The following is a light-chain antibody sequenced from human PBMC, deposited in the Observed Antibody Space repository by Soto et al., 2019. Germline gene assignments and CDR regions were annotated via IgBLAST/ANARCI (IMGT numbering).Light chain of an antibody. CDR2: EVS. V-gene: IGLV2-14*01. J-gene: IGLJ2*01. Sequence: QSALTQSASVSGSPGQSITISCTGTSSDIGGYNYVSWYQQHPDKAPKLMIFEVSNRLSGVSNRFSGSKSGNTASLTISGLLPEDEADYYCSSYTTSSTVAFGGGTQLTVL. CDR1: SSDIGGYNY. CDR3: SSYTTSSTVA.